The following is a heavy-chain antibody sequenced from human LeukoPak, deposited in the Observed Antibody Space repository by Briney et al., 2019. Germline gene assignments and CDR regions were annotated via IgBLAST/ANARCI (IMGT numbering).Heavy chain of an antibody. CDR3: ARHSRYGGGSCYFEN. D-gene: IGHD3-10*01. CDR1: GDSLSSSSYY. J-gene: IGHJ4*02. V-gene: IGHV4-39*01. Sequence: PSETLSLTCTVSGDSLSSSSYYWGWIRQPPGKGLESIGSMYYSGNTYYSPSVRSRVTIAVDTSKNQFSLKLTSATAADTAVYYCARHSRYGGGSCYFENWGQGTLVTVSS. CDR2: MYYSGNT.